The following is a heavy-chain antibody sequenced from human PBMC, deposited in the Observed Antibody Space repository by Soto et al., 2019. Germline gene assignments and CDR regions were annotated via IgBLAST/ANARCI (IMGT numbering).Heavy chain of an antibody. CDR2: INPSGGST. D-gene: IGHD3-3*01. V-gene: IGHV1-46*01. Sequence: ASVKVSCKASGYTFTSYYMHWVRQAPGQGLEWMGIINPSGGSTSYAQKFQGRVTMTRDTSTSTVYMELSSLRSEDTAVYYCASMFYVFFSDYNRPAGLAPGAQGPRVTVS. CDR1: GYTFTSYY. CDR3: ASMFYVFFSDYNRPAGLAP. J-gene: IGHJ5*02.